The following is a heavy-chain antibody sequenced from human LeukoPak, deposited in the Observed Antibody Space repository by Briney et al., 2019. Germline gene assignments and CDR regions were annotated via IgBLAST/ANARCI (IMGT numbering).Heavy chain of an antibody. V-gene: IGHV4-59*08. CDR3: ARQKAVAGSEDAFDI. Sequence: SETLSLTCTVSGGSISSYYWSWIRQPPGKGLEWIGYIYYSGGTNYNPSLESRLTISVDTSKNQFSLELSSVTAADTAVYYCARQKAVAGSEDAFDIWGQGTMVTVSS. J-gene: IGHJ3*02. D-gene: IGHD6-19*01. CDR1: GGSISSYY. CDR2: IYYSGGT.